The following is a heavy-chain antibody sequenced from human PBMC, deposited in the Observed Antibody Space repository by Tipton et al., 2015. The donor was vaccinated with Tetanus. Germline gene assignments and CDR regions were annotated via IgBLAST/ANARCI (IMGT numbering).Heavy chain of an antibody. CDR1: GGSIRSGSYQ. J-gene: IGHJ4*02. D-gene: IGHD3-3*01. CDR3: ARANYEFPKKGPFDS. CDR2: TSPSGRT. Sequence: PGLVKPSETLSLTCTVSGGSIRSGSYQWNWIRQPPGKGLEWLAYTSPSGRTNSNYSLKSRITISQDMSKNQFSLRLASVTAADTAVYYCARANYEFPKKGPFDSWGQGALVIVSS. V-gene: IGHV4-61*01.